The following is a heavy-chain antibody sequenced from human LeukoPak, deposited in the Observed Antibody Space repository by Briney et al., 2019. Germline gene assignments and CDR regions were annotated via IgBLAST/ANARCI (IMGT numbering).Heavy chain of an antibody. Sequence: SETLSLTCTVSGGSISSSSYYWGWIRQPPGKGLEWIGSIYYSGSTYYNPSLKSRVTISVDRSKNQFSLKLSSVTAADTAVYYCARDSYSSSWTQSNWFDPWGQGTLVTVSS. V-gene: IGHV4-39*07. CDR1: GGSISSSSYY. CDR2: IYYSGST. CDR3: ARDSYSSSWTQSNWFDP. D-gene: IGHD6-13*01. J-gene: IGHJ5*02.